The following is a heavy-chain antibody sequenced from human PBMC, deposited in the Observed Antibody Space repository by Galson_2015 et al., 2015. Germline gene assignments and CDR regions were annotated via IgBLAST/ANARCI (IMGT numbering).Heavy chain of an antibody. D-gene: IGHD4-17*01. J-gene: IGHJ4*02. CDR3: ARQGSTVTTHPLNY. Sequence: SETLSLTCTVSGGSISSSSYYWGWIRQPPGKGLEWIGSIYYSGSTYYNPSLKSRVTISVDTSKNQFSLKLSSVTAADTAVYYCARQGSTVTTHPLNYWGQGTLVTVSS. CDR2: IYYSGST. V-gene: IGHV4-39*01. CDR1: GGSISSSSYY.